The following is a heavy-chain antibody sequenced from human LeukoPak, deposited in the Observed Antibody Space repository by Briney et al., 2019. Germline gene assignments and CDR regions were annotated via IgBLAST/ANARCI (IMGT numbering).Heavy chain of an antibody. J-gene: IGHJ5*02. V-gene: IGHV3-74*01. CDR1: GFTFSSYW. CDR2: INSDGSST. CDR3: ARDYAGTNWFDP. Sequence: PGGSLRLSCAASGFTFSSYWMHWVRQAPGKGLVWVSRINSDGSSTSYADSVKGRFTISRDNAKNTLYLQMNSPRAEDTAVYYCARDYAGTNWFDPWGQGTLVTVSS. D-gene: IGHD1-26*01.